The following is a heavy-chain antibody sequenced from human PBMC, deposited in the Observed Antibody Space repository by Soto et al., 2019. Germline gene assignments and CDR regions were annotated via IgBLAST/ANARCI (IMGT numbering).Heavy chain of an antibody. J-gene: IGHJ4*02. V-gene: IGHV3-23*01. CDR1: GFTFSSYA. Sequence: EVQLLESGGGLVQPGGSLRLSCAASGFTFSSYAMNWVRQAPGKGLEWVSVISGSGGSTYYADSVKGRFTISRDNSKNTRYLQMNSLRAEDTAVYYGASRSSGWYFEYWGQGTLGTVSS. D-gene: IGHD6-19*01. CDR2: ISGSGGST. CDR3: ASRSSGWYFEY.